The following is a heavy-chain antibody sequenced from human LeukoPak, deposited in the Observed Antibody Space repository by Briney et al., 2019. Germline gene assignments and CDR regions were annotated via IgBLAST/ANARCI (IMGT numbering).Heavy chain of an antibody. CDR1: GYTFTSYA. J-gene: IGHJ4*02. Sequence: ASVKVSCKASGYTFTSYAMHWVRQAPGQGLEWMGWISAYNGNTNYAQKLQGRVTMTTDTSTSTAYVELRSLRSDDTAVYYCARDLDQYSGRFGGFGHDFWGQGTLVTVSS. D-gene: IGHD1-26*01. CDR3: ARDLDQYSGRFGGFGHDF. V-gene: IGHV1-18*01. CDR2: ISAYNGNT.